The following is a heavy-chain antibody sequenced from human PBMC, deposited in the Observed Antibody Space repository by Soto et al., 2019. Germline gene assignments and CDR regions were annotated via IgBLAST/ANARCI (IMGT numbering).Heavy chain of an antibody. CDR3: ARGKTVAAAGPFDY. CDR1: GGSISSGGYY. CDR2: IYYSGST. D-gene: IGHD6-13*01. J-gene: IGHJ4*02. V-gene: IGHV4-31*03. Sequence: QVQLQESDPGLVKPSQTLSLTCTVSGGSISSGGYYWSWIRQHPGKGPEWIGYIYYSGSTYYNPSLKCRVTRSGDTSKNQFSLKLRSVTAADTAVYYCARGKTVAAAGPFDYWGQGTLVTVSS.